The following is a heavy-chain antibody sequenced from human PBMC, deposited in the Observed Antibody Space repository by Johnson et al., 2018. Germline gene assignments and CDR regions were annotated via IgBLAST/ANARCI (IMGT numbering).Heavy chain of an antibody. J-gene: IGHJ6*02. CDR3: ARRNYGSGSNYCDGLDV. CDR1: GFNFSPYG. V-gene: IGHV3-33*01. Sequence: QVQLVESGGGVVQPGRSLTLSCAASGFNFSPYGMHWVRQAPGKGPEWMAVIWFDGSNKFYGDSVKGRFTISRDNSEKTGGLKMNSLRVAGTAVYYCARRNYGSGSNYCDGLDVWGQGTTVTVSS. CDR2: IWFDGSNK. D-gene: IGHD3-10*01.